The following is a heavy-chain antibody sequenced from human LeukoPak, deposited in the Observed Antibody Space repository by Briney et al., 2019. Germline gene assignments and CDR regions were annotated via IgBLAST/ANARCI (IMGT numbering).Heavy chain of an antibody. CDR1: VGSIGSGYYY. CDR2: IYTSGST. J-gene: IGHJ4*02. V-gene: IGHV4-61*02. CDR3: ARDRPGNYFDS. Sequence: SETLSLTCTVPVGSIGSGYYYWTWIRQPAGKGLEWIGRIYTSGSTDYNPSLKTRVTISVDTSKNQFSLQLSSVTAADTAVYYCARDRPGNYFDSWGQGTLVTVSS.